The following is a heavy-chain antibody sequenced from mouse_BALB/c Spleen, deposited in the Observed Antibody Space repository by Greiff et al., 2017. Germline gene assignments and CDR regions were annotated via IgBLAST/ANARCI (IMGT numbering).Heavy chain of an antibody. D-gene: IGHD1-1*01. J-gene: IGHJ3*01. V-gene: IGHV2-6-4*01. CDR1: GFSLSRYS. Sequence: VQVVESGPGLVAPSQSLSITCTVSGFSLSRYSVHWVRQPPGKGLEWLGMIWGGGSTDYNSALKSRLSISKDNSKSQVFLKMNSLQTDDTAMYYCASITTEEKWFAYWGQGTLVTVSA. CDR3: ASITTEEKWFAY. CDR2: IWGGGST.